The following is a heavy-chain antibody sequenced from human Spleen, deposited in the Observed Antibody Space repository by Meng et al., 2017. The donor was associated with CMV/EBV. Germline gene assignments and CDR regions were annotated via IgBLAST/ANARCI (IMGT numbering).Heavy chain of an antibody. J-gene: IGHJ4*02. CDR2: INHSGST. Sequence: TLSLTCAVYGGSFSGYYWSWIRQPPGKGLEWIGEINHSGSTNYNPSLKSRVTISVDTSKNQFSLKLSSVTAADTAVYYCARGRSITIFGVVIPGYFDYWGQGTLVTVSS. D-gene: IGHD3-3*01. CDR1: GGSFSGYY. V-gene: IGHV4-34*01. CDR3: ARGRSITIFGVVIPGYFDY.